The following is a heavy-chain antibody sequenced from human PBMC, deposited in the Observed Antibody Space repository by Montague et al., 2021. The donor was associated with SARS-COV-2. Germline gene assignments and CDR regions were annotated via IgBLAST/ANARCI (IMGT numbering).Heavy chain of an antibody. J-gene: IGHJ6*02. D-gene: IGHD6-19*01. CDR3: ARAPGSSYSSGWYDYYYGMDV. CDR1: GFTVSSNY. CDR2: IYSGSGST. Sequence: SQRLSCAASGFTVSSNYMSWVRQAPGKGLEWVSVIYSGSGSTYYADSVKGRFTISRDISKNTLYLQMNSLRAEDTAVYYCARAPGSSYSSGWYDYYYGMDVWGQGTTVTVSS. V-gene: IGHV3-66*01.